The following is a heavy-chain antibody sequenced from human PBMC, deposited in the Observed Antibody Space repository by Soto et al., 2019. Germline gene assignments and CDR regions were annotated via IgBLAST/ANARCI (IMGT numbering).Heavy chain of an antibody. CDR2: IIPILGIA. V-gene: IGHV1-69*02. J-gene: IGHJ5*02. D-gene: IGHD6-6*01. Sequence: QVQLVQSGAEVKKPGSSVKVSCKASGGTFSSYTISWVRQAPGQGLEWMGRIIPILGIANYAQKFQGRVTITADKSTSTAYMELSSLRSEDTAVYYCARAGDSSSPNWFDPWGQGTLVTVSS. CDR1: GGTFSSYT. CDR3: ARAGDSSSPNWFDP.